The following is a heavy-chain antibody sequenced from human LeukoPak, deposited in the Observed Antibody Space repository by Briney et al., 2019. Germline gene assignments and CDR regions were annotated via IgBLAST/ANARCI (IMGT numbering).Heavy chain of an antibody. CDR1: GGSFSSYY. V-gene: IGHV4-59*08. CDR3: ARHVSAASNVFDI. CDR2: IYYSGST. D-gene: IGHD6-25*01. Sequence: SETLSLTCAVYGGSFSSYYWSWIRQPPGKELEWIGYIYYSGSTNYNPSLKSRVTISVDTSKRQFSLKLTSVTAADTAVYYCARHVSAASNVFDIWGQGMMVIVSS. J-gene: IGHJ3*02.